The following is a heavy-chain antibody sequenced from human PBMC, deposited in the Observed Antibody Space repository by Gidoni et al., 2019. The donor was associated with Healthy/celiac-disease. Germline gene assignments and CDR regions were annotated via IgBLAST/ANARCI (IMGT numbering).Heavy chain of an antibody. V-gene: IGHV3-23*01. Sequence: EVQLLESGGGLVQPGGSLRLSCAASGFTFSSYAMSWVRQAPGKGLEWVSAISGSGGSTYYADSVKGRFTISRDNSKNTLYLQMNSLRAEDTAVYYCAKDLDLASSIAARGFDYWGQGTLVTVSS. D-gene: IGHD6-6*01. CDR1: GFTFSSYA. CDR2: ISGSGGST. CDR3: AKDLDLASSIAARGFDY. J-gene: IGHJ4*02.